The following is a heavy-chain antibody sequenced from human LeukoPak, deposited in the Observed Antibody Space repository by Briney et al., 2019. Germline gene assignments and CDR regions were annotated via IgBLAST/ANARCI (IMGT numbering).Heavy chain of an antibody. D-gene: IGHD4-23*01. CDR1: GFTFSSYA. V-gene: IGHV3-23*01. CDR2: IRGSGGTS. CDR3: ARDARDSYGGNPFDY. Sequence: PGGSLRLSCAASGFTFSSYAMYWVRQAPGKGLEWVSTIRGSGGTSYYADSVKGRFTISRDNSKNTLHLQMNSLRAGDTAVYYCARDARDSYGGNPFDYWGQGTLVTVSS. J-gene: IGHJ4*02.